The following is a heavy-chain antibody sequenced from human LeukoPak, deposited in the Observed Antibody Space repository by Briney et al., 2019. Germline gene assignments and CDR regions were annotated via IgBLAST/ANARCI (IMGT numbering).Heavy chain of an antibody. Sequence: GRSLRLSCAASGFTFSSYAMHWVRQAPGKGLEWVSAISGSGGSTYYADSVKGRFTISRDNSKNTLYLQMNSLRAEDTAVYYCARLGLEVGGPNWFDPWGQGTLVTVSS. CDR3: ARLGLEVGGPNWFDP. V-gene: IGHV3-23*01. D-gene: IGHD1-1*01. J-gene: IGHJ5*02. CDR2: ISGSGGST. CDR1: GFTFSSYA.